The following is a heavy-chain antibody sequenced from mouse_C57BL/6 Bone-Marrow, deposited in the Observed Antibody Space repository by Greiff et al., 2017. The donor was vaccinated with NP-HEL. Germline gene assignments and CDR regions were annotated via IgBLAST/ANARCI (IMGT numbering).Heavy chain of an antibody. Sequence: VQLQQSGAELVRPGASVKLSCKASGYTFTDYYINWVKQRPGPGLEWIARIYPGSGNTYYNEKFKGKATLTAEKSSSTAYMQLSSLTSEDSAVYFWARKGGDGSSYGVAYWGQGTLVTVSA. CDR1: GYTFTDYY. CDR3: ARKGGDGSSYGVAY. D-gene: IGHD1-1*01. J-gene: IGHJ3*01. V-gene: IGHV1-76*01. CDR2: IYPGSGNT.